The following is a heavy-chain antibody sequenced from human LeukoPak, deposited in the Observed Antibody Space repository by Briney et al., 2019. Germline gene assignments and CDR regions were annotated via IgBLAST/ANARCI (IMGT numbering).Heavy chain of an antibody. V-gene: IGHV4-59*01. CDR1: GGSISSYY. D-gene: IGHD3-10*01. Sequence: SETLSLTCTVSGGSISSYYWSWIRQPPGKGLEWIGYIYYSGSTNYNPSLRSRATISVDTSKKQFSLNLSSVTAADTALYYCARVATMVRGSNGMDVWGKGTTVTVSS. CDR2: IYYSGST. CDR3: ARVATMVRGSNGMDV. J-gene: IGHJ6*04.